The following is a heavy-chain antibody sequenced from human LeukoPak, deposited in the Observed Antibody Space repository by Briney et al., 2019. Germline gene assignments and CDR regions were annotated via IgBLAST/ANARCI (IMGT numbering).Heavy chain of an antibody. V-gene: IGHV3-30*02. J-gene: IGHJ6*03. CDR2: VQYDGSNE. Sequence: PGGSLRLSCAVSGFTFSNYSMNCVRQAPGKGLEWVAYVQYDGSNEQYADSVKGRFSISRDSSKNILYLQMNSLRGEDTAVYYCAKDRCSNGVGCYYYYMDVWGKGTTVTISS. CDR3: AKDRCSNGVGCYYYYMDV. CDR1: GFTFSNYS. D-gene: IGHD2-8*01.